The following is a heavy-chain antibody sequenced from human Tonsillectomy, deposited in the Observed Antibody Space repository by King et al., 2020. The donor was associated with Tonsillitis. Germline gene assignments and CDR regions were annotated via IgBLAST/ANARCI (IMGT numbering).Heavy chain of an antibody. D-gene: IGHD3-22*01. CDR2: IYYSGST. CDR3: ARGSLEGDSSGYLGDAFDI. CDR1: GGSISSYY. J-gene: IGHJ3*02. Sequence: QLQESGPGLVKPSETLSLTCTVSGGSISSYYWSWIRQPPGKGLEWIGYIYYSGSTNYNPSLTSRVTISVDTSKNQFSLKLSSVTAADTAVYYCARGSLEGDSSGYLGDAFDIWGQGTMVTVSS. V-gene: IGHV4-59*01.